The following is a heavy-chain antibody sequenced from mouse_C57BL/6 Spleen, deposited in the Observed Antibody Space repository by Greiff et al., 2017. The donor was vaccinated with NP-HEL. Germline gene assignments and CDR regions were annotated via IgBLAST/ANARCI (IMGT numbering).Heavy chain of an antibody. Sequence: LVKPGASVKMSCKASGYTFTDYNMHWVKQSHGKSLEWIGYINPNNGGTSYNQKFKGKATLTVNKSSSTAYMELRSLTSEDSAVYYCARNYAYFDYWGQGTTLTVSS. CDR2: INPNNGGT. D-gene: IGHD1-1*02. V-gene: IGHV1-22*01. J-gene: IGHJ2*01. CDR1: GYTFTDYN. CDR3: ARNYAYFDY.